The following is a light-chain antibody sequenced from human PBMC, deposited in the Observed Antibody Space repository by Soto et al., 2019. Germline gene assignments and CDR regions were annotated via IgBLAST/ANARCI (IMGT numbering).Light chain of an antibody. CDR3: QKYGSSPLT. Sequence: VLTQSPGTLSLSPGERVTLTCRASQSVASNYLAWYQQKPGQAPRLLIHGASTRATGIPDRFSGSGSGTDFTLTISRLEPEDFAVYYCQKYGSSPLTFGGGTKVEIK. J-gene: IGKJ4*01. CDR2: GAS. V-gene: IGKV3-20*01. CDR1: QSVASNY.